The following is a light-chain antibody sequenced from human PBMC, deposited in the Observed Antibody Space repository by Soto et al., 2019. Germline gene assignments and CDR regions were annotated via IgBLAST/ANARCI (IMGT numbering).Light chain of an antibody. J-gene: IGKJ4*01. CDR1: QDIRSW. V-gene: IGKV1-12*01. CDR3: QQAHSFPLT. CDR2: AAS. Sequence: DIQMTQSPSSVSASVGDSVTITCRASQDIRSWLAWYQQKPGKDPKLLIYAASTLESGVPSRFSGSGSGTDFTLTISSLQPDDTATYYCQQAHSFPLTFGGGTKVEI.